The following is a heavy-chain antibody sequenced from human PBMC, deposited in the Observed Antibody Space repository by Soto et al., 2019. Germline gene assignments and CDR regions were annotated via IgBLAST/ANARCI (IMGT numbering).Heavy chain of an antibody. CDR1: GFTFSSYE. CDR3: ARISSSCSRCDDY. V-gene: IGHV3-48*03. CDR2: ISSSGSTI. D-gene: IGHD6-13*01. J-gene: IGHJ4*02. Sequence: PGGSLRLSCAASGFTFSSYEMNWVRQAPGKGLEWVSYISSSGSTIYYADSVKGRFTISRDNAKNSLYLQMNSLRAEDTAVYYCARISSSCSRCDDYWGQGTLVTVSS.